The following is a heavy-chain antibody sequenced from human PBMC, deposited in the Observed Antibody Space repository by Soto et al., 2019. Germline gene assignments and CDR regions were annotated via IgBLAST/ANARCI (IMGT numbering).Heavy chain of an antibody. Sequence: SETLSLTCTVSGGSISPYYWSWIRQPPGKGLEWIGYIYYSGSTNYNPSLKSRVTISVDTSKNQFSLKLSSVTAADTAVYYCAREGLYCISTSCYENWFDPWGQGTLVTVSS. V-gene: IGHV4-59*01. CDR1: GGSISPYY. CDR3: AREGLYCISTSCYENWFDP. D-gene: IGHD2-2*01. CDR2: IYYSGST. J-gene: IGHJ5*02.